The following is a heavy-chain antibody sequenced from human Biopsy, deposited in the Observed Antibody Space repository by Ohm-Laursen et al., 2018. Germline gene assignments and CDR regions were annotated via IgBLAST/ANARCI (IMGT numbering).Heavy chain of an antibody. CDR3: ARDYPSYSSVWYREPIIHC. Sequence: SLRLSCADSGFTFSSYEMNWVRQAPGKGMEWVSYISSSGSTIHYADSVKGRFTISRDNAKNSLYLQMNSLRAKDTAVYYCARDYPSYSSVWYREPIIHCWGQGTRVTVSS. CDR2: ISSSGSTI. J-gene: IGHJ4*02. CDR1: GFTFSSYE. D-gene: IGHD6-19*01. V-gene: IGHV3-48*03.